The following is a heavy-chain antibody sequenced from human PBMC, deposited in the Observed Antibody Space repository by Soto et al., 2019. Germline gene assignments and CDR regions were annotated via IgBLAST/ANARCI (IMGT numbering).Heavy chain of an antibody. CDR3: ARGGSATFPFDY. D-gene: IGHD1-26*01. CDR2: TFHGGST. CDR1: GGSINSGGYP. Sequence: QLRLQESGSGLVKPSQTLSLTCSVSGGSINSGGYPWSWIRQPPGKGLEWIGFTFHGGSTYYNPALKSRVTISLDRSRNQFSLNLNSVTAADTAVYYCARGGSATFPFDYWGQGALVTFSS. V-gene: IGHV4-30-2*01. J-gene: IGHJ4*02.